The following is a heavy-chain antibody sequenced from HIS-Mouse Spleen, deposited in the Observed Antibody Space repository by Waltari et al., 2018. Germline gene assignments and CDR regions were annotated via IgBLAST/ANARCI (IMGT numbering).Heavy chain of an antibody. V-gene: IGHV4-34*01. CDR2: INHSGST. CDR3: AGYNWNYGTDY. D-gene: IGHD1-7*01. Sequence: QVQLQQWAAGLLKPSETLSLTCALYGGSFSGYYWSWIRQPPGKGLEWIGEINHSGSTNYNPSLKSRVTISVDTSKNQFSLKLSSVTAADTAVYYCAGYNWNYGTDYWGQGTLVTVSS. J-gene: IGHJ4*02. CDR1: GGSFSGYY.